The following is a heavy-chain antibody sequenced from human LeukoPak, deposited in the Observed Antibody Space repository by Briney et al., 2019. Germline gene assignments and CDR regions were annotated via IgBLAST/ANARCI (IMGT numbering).Heavy chain of an antibody. D-gene: IGHD1-26*01. V-gene: IGHV3-30*04. CDR3: ARVRTGAPYYFDY. J-gene: IGHJ4*02. CDR1: GFTFSDYA. CDR2: ISYDGNKK. Sequence: GGSLRLSCAASGFTFSDYAMHWVRLAPGKGLEWVAVISYDGNKKDYADSVKGRFTVSRDNFKHTLYLQMNSLRTEDTAVYYCARVRTGAPYYFDYWGQGALVTVSS.